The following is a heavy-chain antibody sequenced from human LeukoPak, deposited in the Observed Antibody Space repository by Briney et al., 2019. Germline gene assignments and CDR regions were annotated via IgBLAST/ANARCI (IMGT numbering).Heavy chain of an antibody. CDR2: INSDGSST. CDR3: ARVASEYSSSTWFDY. Sequence: GGSLRLSCVASGFTFSSYWMHWVRQAPGKGLVWASRINSDGSSTSYADSVKGRFTISGDNAKNTLYLQMNSLRAEDTAVYYCARVASEYSSSTWFDYWGQGTLVTVSS. D-gene: IGHD6-6*01. J-gene: IGHJ4*02. CDR1: GFTFSSYW. V-gene: IGHV3-74*01.